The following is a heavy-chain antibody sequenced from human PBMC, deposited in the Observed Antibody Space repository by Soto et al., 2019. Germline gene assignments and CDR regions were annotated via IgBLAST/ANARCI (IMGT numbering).Heavy chain of an antibody. Sequence: QVQLVQSGAEVKKPGASVKVSCRASGYTLTTYYTHWVRQAPGQGLEWMGNINPSGGSPSYAQNFQARVPMTRETSTSTVYMELSSLRSEDTAVYYCARDPGGYCSGGRCYHFDSWGQGTLVTVSS. CDR1: GYTLTTYY. D-gene: IGHD2-15*01. CDR3: ARDPGGYCSGGRCYHFDS. CDR2: INPSGGSP. J-gene: IGHJ4*02. V-gene: IGHV1-46*01.